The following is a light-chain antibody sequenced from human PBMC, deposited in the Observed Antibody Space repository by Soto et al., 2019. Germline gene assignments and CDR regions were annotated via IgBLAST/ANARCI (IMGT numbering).Light chain of an antibody. CDR3: SSYTSSSTPYV. Sequence: QSVLTQPASVSGSPGQSITISCTGTSSDVGGYNYVSWYQQHPGKAPKLMIYDVSNRPSGVSNRFSGSKSGNTASLTISGLQAEDEAEYYCSSYTSSSTPYVFGTGTRSP. CDR2: DVS. V-gene: IGLV2-14*01. CDR1: SSDVGGYNY. J-gene: IGLJ1*01.